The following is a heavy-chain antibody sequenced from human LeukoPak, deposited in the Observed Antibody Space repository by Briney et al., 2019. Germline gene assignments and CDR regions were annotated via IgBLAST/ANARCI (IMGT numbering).Heavy chain of an antibody. CDR3: AKDPGDLTGTTSYFDY. Sequence: QTGGSLRLSCAASGFTFSGYAMSWVRQAPGKGLEWVSAISGSGVSTYYADSVKGRFTISRDSSKNMLYLQMNSLRAEDTAVYYCAKDPGDLTGTTSYFDYWGQGTLVTVSS. V-gene: IGHV3-23*01. J-gene: IGHJ4*02. CDR2: ISGSGVST. D-gene: IGHD1-7*01. CDR1: GFTFSGYA.